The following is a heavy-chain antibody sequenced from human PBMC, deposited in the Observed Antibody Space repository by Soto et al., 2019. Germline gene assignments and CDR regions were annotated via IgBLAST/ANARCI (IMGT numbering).Heavy chain of an antibody. V-gene: IGHV3-21*01. J-gene: IGHJ6*03. CDR2: ISSSSSYI. Sequence: PGGSLRLSCAASGFTFSSYSMNWVRQAPGKGLEWVSSISSSSSYIYYADSVKGRFTISRDNAKNSLYLQMNSLRAEDTAVYYWARSGLRFLEWSPSSYMDVWGKGTTVTVSS. D-gene: IGHD3-3*01. CDR1: GFTFSSYS. CDR3: ARSGLRFLEWSPSSYMDV.